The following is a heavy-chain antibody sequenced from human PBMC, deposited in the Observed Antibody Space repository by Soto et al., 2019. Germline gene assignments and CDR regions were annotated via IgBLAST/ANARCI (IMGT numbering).Heavy chain of an antibody. CDR3: AKEGLLWFGSLGGDGMDV. J-gene: IGHJ6*02. CDR2: ISGSGGST. V-gene: IGHV3-23*01. D-gene: IGHD3-10*01. CDR1: GFTFSSYA. Sequence: GGSLRLSCAASGFTFSSYAMSWVRQAPGKGLEWVSAISGSGGSTYYADSVKGRFTISRDNSKNTLYLQMNSLRAEDTAVYYCAKEGLLWFGSLGGDGMDVWGQGTTVTVSS.